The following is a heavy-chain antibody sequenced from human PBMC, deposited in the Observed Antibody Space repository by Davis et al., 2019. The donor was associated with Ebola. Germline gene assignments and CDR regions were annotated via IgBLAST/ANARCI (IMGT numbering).Heavy chain of an antibody. CDR1: GGSFSGYY. D-gene: IGHD3/OR15-3a*01. J-gene: IGHJ6*02. CDR3: ARAGWTVPYYYYYYGMDV. V-gene: IGHV4-34*01. CDR2: INHSGST. Sequence: MPSETLSLTCAVYGGSFSGYYWSWIRQPPGKGLEWIGEINHSGSTNYNPSLKSRVTISVDKSKNQFSLKLSSVTAADTAVYYCARAGWTVPYYYYYYGMDVWGQGTTVTVSS.